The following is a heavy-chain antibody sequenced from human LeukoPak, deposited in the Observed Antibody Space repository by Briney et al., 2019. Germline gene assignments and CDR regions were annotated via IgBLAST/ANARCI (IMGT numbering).Heavy chain of an antibody. Sequence: GGSLRLSCAASGFSFSSYSMNWVRQAPGKGLEWVSSISSSSSYIYYADSVKGRFTISRDNAKNSLYLQMNSLRAEDTAVYYCARDLWSIAAAGTTTYYWGQGTLVTVSS. CDR3: ARDLWSIAAAGTTTYY. J-gene: IGHJ4*02. V-gene: IGHV3-21*01. CDR1: GFSFSSYS. CDR2: ISSSSSYI. D-gene: IGHD6-13*01.